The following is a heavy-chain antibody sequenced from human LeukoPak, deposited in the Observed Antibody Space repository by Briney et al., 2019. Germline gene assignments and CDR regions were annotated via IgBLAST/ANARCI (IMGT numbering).Heavy chain of an antibody. Sequence: SVKVSCKASGGTFSSYAISWVRQAPGQGLEWMGVIIPIFGTANYAQKFQGRVTITADESTSTAYMELSSLRSEDTAVYYCATSPMTGPYYFDYWSQGTLVTVSS. CDR3: ATSPMTGPYYFDY. D-gene: IGHD3-9*01. CDR1: GGTFSSYA. CDR2: IIPIFGTA. V-gene: IGHV1-69*13. J-gene: IGHJ4*02.